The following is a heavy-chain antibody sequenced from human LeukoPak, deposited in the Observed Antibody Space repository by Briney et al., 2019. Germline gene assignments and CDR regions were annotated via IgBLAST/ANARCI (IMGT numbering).Heavy chain of an antibody. V-gene: IGHV3-30*18. CDR1: GFTFSSYG. CDR2: ISYDGSNK. D-gene: IGHD2-21*02. Sequence: GGSLRLSCAASGFTFSSYGMHWVRQAPGKGLEWVAVISYDGSNKYYADSVKGRSTISRDNSKNTLYLQMNSLRAEDTAVYYCAKGDIVVVTGAFDIWGQGTMVTVSS. CDR3: AKGDIVVVTGAFDI. J-gene: IGHJ3*02.